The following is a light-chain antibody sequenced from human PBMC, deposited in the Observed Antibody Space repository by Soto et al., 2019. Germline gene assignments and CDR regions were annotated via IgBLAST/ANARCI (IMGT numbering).Light chain of an antibody. Sequence: DVVMTQSPLSLPVTLGQPASISCRSSQSLEYSDGNTYLNWFQQRPGQSPRRLIYKVSTRDSGVPDRFSGGWAVTDFTLKISRVEAEDVGLYYCMQATHWPRTFGQGTKVEIK. J-gene: IGKJ1*01. CDR1: QSLEYSDGNTY. V-gene: IGKV2-30*01. CDR3: MQATHWPRT. CDR2: KVS.